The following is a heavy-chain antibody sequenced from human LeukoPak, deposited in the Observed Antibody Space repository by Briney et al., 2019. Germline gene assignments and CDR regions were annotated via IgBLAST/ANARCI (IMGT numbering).Heavy chain of an antibody. D-gene: IGHD6-13*01. CDR1: GYSISSGYY. Sequence: KPSETLSLTCSVSGYSISSGYYWGWIRQPPGKGLEWIGSIYHSGSTYYNPSLKSRVTMSVDTSKNQFSLKLSSVTAADTAVYYCARTSSWYGYYYYYYYMDVWGKGTTVTVSS. CDR3: ARTSSWYGYYYYYYYMDV. J-gene: IGHJ6*03. V-gene: IGHV4-38-2*02. CDR2: IYHSGST.